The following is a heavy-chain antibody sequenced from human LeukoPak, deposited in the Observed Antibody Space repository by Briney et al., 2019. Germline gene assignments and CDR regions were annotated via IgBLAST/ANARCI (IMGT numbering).Heavy chain of an antibody. J-gene: IGHJ4*02. D-gene: IGHD2-2*01. CDR3: STEDKYCTTTTCGDY. Sequence: DSVKVSCKASGYTFTAYYMHWVRQAPGQGLEWMGWIKCDSGGTEYSRNYRGRVTMTRDPSISTAYMELTRLTSDDTAVCYCSTEDKYCTTTTCGDYWGQGTLVTVSS. V-gene: IGHV1-2*02. CDR2: IKCDSGGT. CDR1: GYTFTAYY.